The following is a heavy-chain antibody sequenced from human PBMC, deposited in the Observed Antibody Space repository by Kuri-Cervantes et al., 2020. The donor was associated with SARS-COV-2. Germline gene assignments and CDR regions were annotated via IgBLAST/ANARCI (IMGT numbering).Heavy chain of an antibody. CDR1: GFTFSSYA. J-gene: IGHJ4*02. D-gene: IGHD5-12*01. CDR3: ARGISYSGYDLDY. V-gene: IGHV3-30-3*01. Sequence: GESLKISCAASGFTFSSYAMHWVRQAPGKGLEWVAVVSYDGSKKCYADSVKGRFTISRDNAKNSLYLQMNSLRAEDTAVYYCARGISYSGYDLDYWGQGTLVTVSS. CDR2: VSYDGSKK.